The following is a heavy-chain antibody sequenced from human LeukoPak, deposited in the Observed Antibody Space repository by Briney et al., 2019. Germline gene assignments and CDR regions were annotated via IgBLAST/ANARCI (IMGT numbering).Heavy chain of an antibody. CDR1: GFTFSSCA. CDR3: ARGAIFGVVTLDY. J-gene: IGHJ4*02. CDR2: ISFDGSKK. V-gene: IGHV3-30*01. Sequence: GGSLRLSCAASGFTFSSCAMNWVRQAPDKGLEWVAVISFDGSKKYFADSVKGRFTISRDNSKNTLYLQMNSLRAEDAAVYYCARGAIFGVVTLDYWGQGTLATVSS. D-gene: IGHD3-3*02.